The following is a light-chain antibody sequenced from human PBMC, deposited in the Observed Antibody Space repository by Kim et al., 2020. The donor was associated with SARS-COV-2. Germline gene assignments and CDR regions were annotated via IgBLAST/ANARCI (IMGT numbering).Light chain of an antibody. CDR3: NSRDSNDSVV. CDR2: GKN. J-gene: IGLJ2*01. Sequence: VALGQTVRITCQEDSLRSYYATWDQQKPGQAPIVVIYGKNSRPSGIPDRFSSSSAGNTASLTITGTQAGDEADYYCNSRDSNDSVVFSGGTQLTVL. V-gene: IGLV3-19*01. CDR1: SLRSYY.